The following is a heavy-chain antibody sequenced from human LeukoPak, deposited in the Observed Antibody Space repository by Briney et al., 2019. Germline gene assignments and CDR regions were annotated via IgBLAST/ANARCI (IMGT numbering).Heavy chain of an antibody. CDR2: IYTSGST. CDR3: ARGLLHILFAAPVEYFDL. CDR1: GGSISSYY. V-gene: IGHV4-4*07. D-gene: IGHD6-6*01. Sequence: SETLSLTCTVSGGSISSYYWSWIRQPAGKGLEWIGRIYTSGSTNCNPSLKSRVTMSVDTSKNQFSLKLSSVTAADTAVYYCARGLLHILFAAPVEYFDLWGRGTLVTVSS. J-gene: IGHJ2*01.